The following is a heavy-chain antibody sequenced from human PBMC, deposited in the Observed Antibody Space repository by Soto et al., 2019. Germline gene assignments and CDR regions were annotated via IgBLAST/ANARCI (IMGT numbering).Heavy chain of an antibody. CDR3: ARTGGYSYDYDWFDP. J-gene: IGHJ5*02. CDR1: GGTFSSYA. V-gene: IGHV1-69*12. D-gene: IGHD5-18*01. CDR2: IVPIFGTA. Sequence: QVQLVQSGAEVKKPGSSVKVSCKASGGTFSSYAISWVRQAPGQGLEWMGGIVPIFGTANYAQKFQGRVTITADQPTRSAYIELSTLRSEDTALYYCARTGGYSYDYDWFDPWGQGTLVTVSS.